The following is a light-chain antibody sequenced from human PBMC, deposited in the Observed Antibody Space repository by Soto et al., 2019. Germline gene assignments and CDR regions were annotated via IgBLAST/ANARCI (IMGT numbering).Light chain of an antibody. CDR1: QSISSW. V-gene: IGKV1-5*03. J-gene: IGKJ1*01. Sequence: DIQMTQSPSTLSASVGDRFTITCRASQSISSWLAWYQQKPGKAPKLLIYKASSLESGVPSRFSGSGSGTEFTLTISSLQPDDFATYYCQQYNSYRRTFGQGTKVDI. CDR3: QQYNSYRRT. CDR2: KAS.